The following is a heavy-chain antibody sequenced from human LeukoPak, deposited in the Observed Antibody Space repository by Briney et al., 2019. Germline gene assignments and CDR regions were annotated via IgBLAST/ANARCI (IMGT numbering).Heavy chain of an antibody. Sequence: KPSETLSLTCTVSGGSISTHYWSWIRQPAGKGLEWIGRISTSGNTNYNPSLKSRVAMSVDTSKNQFSLKLSSVTAADTAVYYCARHVSSGYSYGLGYFDYWGQGTLVTVSS. CDR3: ARHVSSGYSYGLGYFDY. D-gene: IGHD5-18*01. CDR2: ISTSGNT. CDR1: GGSISTHY. J-gene: IGHJ4*02. V-gene: IGHV4-4*07.